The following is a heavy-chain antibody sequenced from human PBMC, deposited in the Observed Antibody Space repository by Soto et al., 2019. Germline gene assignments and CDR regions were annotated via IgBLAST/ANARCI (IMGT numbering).Heavy chain of an antibody. J-gene: IGHJ4*02. V-gene: IGHV3-43*01. CDR2: ISRDGGNT. D-gene: IGHD6-13*01. CDR1: GFTFEDYT. Sequence: GGSLRLSCAASGFTFEDYTMQWVRQVPGKGLEWVSLISRDGGNTNYADSVKGRFTISRDNSENSLYLQMNSLRTEDTALYYCAKDSASYSNSWYYIDYWGQGTLVTVSS. CDR3: AKDSASYSNSWYYIDY.